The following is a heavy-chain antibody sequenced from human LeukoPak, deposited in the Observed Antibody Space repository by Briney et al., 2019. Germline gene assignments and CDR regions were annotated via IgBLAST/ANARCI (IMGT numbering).Heavy chain of an antibody. V-gene: IGHV3-23*01. Sequence: PGGSLRLSCAASGLTFSSYAMSWVRQAPGKGLEWVSAISGSGGSTYYADSVKGRFTISRDNSKNTLYLQMNSLRAEDTAVYYCAKDPDGSDAFDIWGQGTMVTVSS. D-gene: IGHD1-14*01. J-gene: IGHJ3*02. CDR3: AKDPDGSDAFDI. CDR1: GLTFSSYA. CDR2: ISGSGGST.